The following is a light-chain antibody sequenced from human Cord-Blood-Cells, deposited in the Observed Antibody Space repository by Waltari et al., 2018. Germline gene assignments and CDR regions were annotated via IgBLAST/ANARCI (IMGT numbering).Light chain of an antibody. V-gene: IGKV3-15*01. CDR3: EQYNNWPYT. CDR1: QSDSSN. J-gene: IGKJ2*01. Sequence: EIVMTQSPATLSFSPAESATLSCRASQSDSSNLAWYQQKPGQAPRLLIYGPSTRATGIPARFRGSGSGTEFTLTISSLQSEDFAVYYCEQYNNWPYTFGQGTKLEIK. CDR2: GPS.